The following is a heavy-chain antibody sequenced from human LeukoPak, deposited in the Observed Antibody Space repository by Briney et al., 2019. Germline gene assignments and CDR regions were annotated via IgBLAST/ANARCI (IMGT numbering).Heavy chain of an antibody. CDR3: ARHVASYDFDY. J-gene: IGHJ4*02. CDR1: GGSISSSSYY. Sequence: SETLSLTCSVSGGSISSSSYYWGWIRQPAGKGLEWIGSTYNSGSTYYNPSLKSRVTVSVDRTKNQFSLKLNSVTAADTAVYYCARHVASYDFDYWGQGTLVTVSS. CDR2: TYNSGST. D-gene: IGHD2-21*01. V-gene: IGHV4-39*01.